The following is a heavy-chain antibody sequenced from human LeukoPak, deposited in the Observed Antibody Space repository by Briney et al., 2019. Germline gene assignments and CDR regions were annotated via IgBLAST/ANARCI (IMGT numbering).Heavy chain of an antibody. Sequence: QPSETLSLTCAVYGGSFSGYYWSWIRQPPGKGLEWIGGINHSGSTNYNPSLKSRVTISVDSSKNQFSLRLSSVTAADTAVYYCARESLTWLQSRTSWFDPWGQGTLVTVSS. V-gene: IGHV4-34*01. CDR2: INHSGST. D-gene: IGHD5-24*01. J-gene: IGHJ5*02. CDR1: GGSFSGYY. CDR3: ARESLTWLQSRTSWFDP.